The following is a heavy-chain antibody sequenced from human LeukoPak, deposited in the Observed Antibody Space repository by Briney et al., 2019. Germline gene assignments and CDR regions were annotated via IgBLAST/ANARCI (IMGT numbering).Heavy chain of an antibody. Sequence: PGGSLRLSYAASEFTFSSYWMSWVRQAPGKGLEWVANIKQDGGEKYYLDSVKGRFTVSRDNAKNSLYLQMNSPRAEDTAVYYCARLGARQILEYWGQGTLVTVSS. D-gene: IGHD4-17*01. J-gene: IGHJ4*02. CDR1: EFTFSSYW. CDR2: IKQDGGEK. CDR3: ARLGARQILEY. V-gene: IGHV3-7*01.